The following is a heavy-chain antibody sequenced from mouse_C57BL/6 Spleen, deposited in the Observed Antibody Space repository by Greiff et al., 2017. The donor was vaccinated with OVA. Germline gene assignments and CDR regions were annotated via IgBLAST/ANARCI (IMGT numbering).Heavy chain of an antibody. CDR1: GSPFPASN. CDR2: INPNNGGT. D-gene: IGHD1-1*01. J-gene: IGHJ2*01. CDR3: ARRGDYYGKDY. V-gene: IGHV1-18*01. Sequence: VQLQQSGPELVKPGPSVKIPCKASGSPFPASNLAWWNQSNGRSLRWIGDINPNNGGTIYNQKFKGKATLTVDKSSSTAYMELRSLTSEDTAVYYCARRGDYYGKDYWGQGTTLTVSS.